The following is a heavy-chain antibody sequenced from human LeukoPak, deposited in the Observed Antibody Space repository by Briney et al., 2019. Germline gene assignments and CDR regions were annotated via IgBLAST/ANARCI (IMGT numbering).Heavy chain of an antibody. CDR1: GFTFSSYA. J-gene: IGHJ4*02. Sequence: GGSLRLSCAASGFTFSSYAMSWVRQAPGKGLEWVAVISYDGSNKYYADSAKGRFTISRDNSKNTLYLQMNSLRAEDTAVYYCARDSSVRGVIITSALVYWGQGTLVTVSS. D-gene: IGHD3-10*01. CDR2: ISYDGSNK. V-gene: IGHV3-30-3*01. CDR3: ARDSSVRGVIITSALVY.